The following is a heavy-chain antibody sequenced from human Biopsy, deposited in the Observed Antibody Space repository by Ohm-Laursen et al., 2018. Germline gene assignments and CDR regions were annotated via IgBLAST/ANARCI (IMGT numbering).Heavy chain of an antibody. J-gene: IGHJ5*02. D-gene: IGHD1-14*01. CDR2: ISYSGST. CDR3: ARDRDRRGWFDP. V-gene: IGHV4-59*12. CDR1: GGSISGSS. Sequence: SETLSLTCTVSGGSISGSSWSWIRQAPGRGLEWVGYISYSGSTSNNPSLKSRITISVGTSKNQISLKVTSVTAADTAVYYCARDRDRRGWFDPWGQGTLVTVSS.